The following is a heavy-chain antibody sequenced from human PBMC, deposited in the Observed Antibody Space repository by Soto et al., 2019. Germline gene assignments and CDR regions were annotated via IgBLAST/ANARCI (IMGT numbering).Heavy chain of an antibody. Sequence: EVQLVESGGGLVQPGGSLRLSCVVSGFTVSNNYMSWVRQAPGKGLEWVSVIYSGGSTSYINSVKGRFTISRDNSKNTVYLQMNSLRAEDTAVYYCARPDTVRGVSYWGQGTLVPVSS. CDR2: IYSGGST. CDR3: ARPDTVRGVSY. CDR1: GFTVSNNY. D-gene: IGHD3-10*01. V-gene: IGHV3-66*01. J-gene: IGHJ4*02.